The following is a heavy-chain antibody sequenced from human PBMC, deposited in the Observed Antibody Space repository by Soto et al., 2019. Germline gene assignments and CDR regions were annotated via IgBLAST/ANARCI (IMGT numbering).Heavy chain of an antibody. CDR2: IYHSGST. J-gene: IGHJ5*02. CDR1: GYSISSGYY. V-gene: IGHV4-38-2*01. Sequence: PSETLSLTCAVSGYSISSGYYWGWIRQPPGKGLEWIGSIYHSGSTYYNPSLKSRVTISVDTSKNQFSLKLSSVTAADTAVYYCASIHSHIAAALWWFDPWGQGTLVTVSS. D-gene: IGHD6-13*01. CDR3: ASIHSHIAAALWWFDP.